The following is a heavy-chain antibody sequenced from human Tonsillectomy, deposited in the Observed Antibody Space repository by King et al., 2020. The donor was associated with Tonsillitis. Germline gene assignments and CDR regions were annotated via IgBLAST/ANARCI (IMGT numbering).Heavy chain of an antibody. D-gene: IGHD5-18*01. V-gene: IGHV3-30*02. J-gene: IGHJ3*02. CDR3: VAPRSGDSYGFDAFDI. Sequence: VQLVESGGGVVQPGGSLRLSCTASGFTFSTYGMHWVRQAPGKGLEWVAFIRYDGSNKYYVDSLKGRFTISRDNSKNTRYLQMNSLRAEDTAAYYCVAPRSGDSYGFDAFDIWGQGTMVTVSS. CDR1: GFTFSTYG. CDR2: IRYDGSNK.